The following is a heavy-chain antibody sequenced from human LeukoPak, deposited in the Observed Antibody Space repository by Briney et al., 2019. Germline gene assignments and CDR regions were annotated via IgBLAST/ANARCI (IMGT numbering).Heavy chain of an antibody. V-gene: IGHV3-48*01. CDR2: ISSSGNTI. J-gene: IGHJ4*02. CDR1: GVIFSDYS. CDR3: STAKFDN. Sequence: GGSLRLSCAAPGVIFSDYSMNWVRQAPGKGLEWVSYISSSGNTIHYADSVKGRFTVSRDNAKKALYLQMHRLRAEDAAVYFCSTAKFDNWGQGTLVTVSS.